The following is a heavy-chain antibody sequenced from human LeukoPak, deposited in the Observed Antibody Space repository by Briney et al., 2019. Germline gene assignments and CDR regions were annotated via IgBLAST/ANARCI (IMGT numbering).Heavy chain of an antibody. J-gene: IGHJ6*02. CDR1: GYTFTSYG. V-gene: IGHV1-18*01. D-gene: IGHD2-8*01. Sequence: ASVKVSCKASGYTFTSYGISWVRQAPGQGLEWMGWIGAYNGNTNYAQKLQGRVTMTTDTSTSTAYMELRSLRSDDTAVYYCARDFEDDIVLMVYAREYYGMDVWGQGTTVTVSS. CDR3: ARDFEDDIVLMVYAREYYGMDV. CDR2: IGAYNGNT.